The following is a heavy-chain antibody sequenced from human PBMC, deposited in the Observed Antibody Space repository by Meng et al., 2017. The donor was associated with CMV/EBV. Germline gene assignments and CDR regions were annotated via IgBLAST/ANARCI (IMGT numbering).Heavy chain of an antibody. D-gene: IGHD6-13*01. V-gene: IGHV4-30-4*08. Sequence: LQESGPGLVNPSQTLSLTCTVSGGSISSGDYYWSWIRQPPGKGLEWIGYIYYSGSTYYNPSLKSRVTISVDTSKNQFSLKLSSVTAADTAVYYCARGGIAAAGPFDYWGQGTLVTVSS. CDR1: GGSISSGDYY. CDR2: IYYSGST. J-gene: IGHJ4*02. CDR3: ARGGIAAAGPFDY.